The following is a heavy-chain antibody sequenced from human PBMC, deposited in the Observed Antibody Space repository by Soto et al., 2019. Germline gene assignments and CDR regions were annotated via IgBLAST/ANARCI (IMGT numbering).Heavy chain of an antibody. D-gene: IGHD6-13*01. V-gene: IGHV1-46*01. Sequence: QVQLVQSAAEVKEPGASVTVSCKASRYLFASHNIHWVREAPGQGLEWMGEINPRSGNAGYDQKFQCRVTMTSDTSTTPVYMILISLRFDDTAVYYCARIAGAGLPYFDFWGLGTPVTVSS. CDR3: ARIAGAGLPYFDF. J-gene: IGHJ4*02. CDR1: RYLFASHN. CDR2: INPRSGNA.